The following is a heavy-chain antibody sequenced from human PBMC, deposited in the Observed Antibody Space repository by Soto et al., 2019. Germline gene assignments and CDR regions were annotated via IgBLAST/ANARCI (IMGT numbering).Heavy chain of an antibody. CDR2: IYPSDSDT. V-gene: IGHV5-51*01. D-gene: IGHD2-2*03. CDR3: ARLGGYCDLTSCYGDYYYYYMDV. J-gene: IGHJ6*03. Sequence: GDSLTISCKGSGYSFSNYWIGWVRQMPGKVLEWMGSIYPSDSDTRYSPSFQGQVTFSADKSISTAYLQWGSLKASDTAMYYCARLGGYCDLTSCYGDYYYYYMDVWGKGTTVTVSS. CDR1: GYSFSNYW.